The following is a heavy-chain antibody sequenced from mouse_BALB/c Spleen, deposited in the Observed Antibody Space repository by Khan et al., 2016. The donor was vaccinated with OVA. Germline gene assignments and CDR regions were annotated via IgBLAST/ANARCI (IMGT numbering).Heavy chain of an antibody. J-gene: IGHJ2*01. CDR2: ISYSGST. Sequence: VQLQQSGPGLVKPSQSLSLACTVTGYSITSGYGWNWIRQFPGNKLEWMGYISYSGSTNYNPSLKSRISITRDTSKNQFFLQLNSVTTEDTATYYCARTARIKYWGQGTTLTVSS. V-gene: IGHV3-2*02. CDR3: ARTARIKY. D-gene: IGHD1-2*01. CDR1: GYSITSGYG.